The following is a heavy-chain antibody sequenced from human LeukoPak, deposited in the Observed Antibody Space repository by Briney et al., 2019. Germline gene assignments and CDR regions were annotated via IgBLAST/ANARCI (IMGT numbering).Heavy chain of an antibody. CDR1: GFTFSSYA. D-gene: IGHD6-19*01. J-gene: IGHJ2*01. CDR2: ISTSGGST. Sequence: GRSLRLSCAASGFTFSSYALTWVRQVPGKGLEWVSHISTSGGSTVYADSVKGRFTISRDNSKSTLYLQMNSLRAEDTAVYYCAKDGPSVTGTGWYFDLWGRGTLVAVSS. CDR3: AKDGPSVTGTGWYFDL. V-gene: IGHV3-23*01.